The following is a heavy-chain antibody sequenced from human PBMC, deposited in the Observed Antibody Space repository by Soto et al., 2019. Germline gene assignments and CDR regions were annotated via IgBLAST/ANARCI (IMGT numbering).Heavy chain of an antibody. CDR2: ITHNGIT. D-gene: IGHD2-15*01. J-gene: IGHJ5*02. CDR1: GLSFSGYY. Sequence: SETLSLTCSVYGLSFSGYYWNWIRQPPGKGLEWIGEITHNGITNNNPSLKSRVTISVDTSTNQFSLKLSSVTAADTAVYYCARVRGRLLRFDPWGQGTLVT. V-gene: IGHV4-34*01. CDR3: ARVRGRLLRFDP.